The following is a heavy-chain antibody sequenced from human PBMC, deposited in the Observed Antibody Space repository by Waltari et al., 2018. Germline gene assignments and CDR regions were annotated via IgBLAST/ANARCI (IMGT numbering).Heavy chain of an antibody. Sequence: EVQLLESGGGLVQPGGSLRLSCAASGFTFSRYAMSWVRQAPGKGLEWVSAISGSGGSTYYADSVKGRFTISRDNSKNTLYLQMNSLRAEDTAVYYCAKDQLWFGESDNNWFDPWGQGTLVTVSS. CDR3: AKDQLWFGESDNNWFDP. CDR1: GFTFSRYA. J-gene: IGHJ5*02. V-gene: IGHV3-23*01. CDR2: ISGSGGST. D-gene: IGHD3-10*01.